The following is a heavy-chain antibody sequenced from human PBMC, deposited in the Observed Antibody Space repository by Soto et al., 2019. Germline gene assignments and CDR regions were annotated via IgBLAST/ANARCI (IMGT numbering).Heavy chain of an antibody. CDR2: INAGTGHT. CDR3: ARTSGGYERVGPFDL. D-gene: IGHD5-18*01. CDR1: GYTLHDYA. Sequence: QVQLVQSGAEVKKPGASVKLSCKASGYTLHDYALHWVRQAPGQRLEWMAWINAGTGHTKSSQKLQGRVTITRDPSANTAYMELSSLTFEDTALYYCARTSGGYERVGPFDLWGQGTKVTVSS. V-gene: IGHV1-3*01. J-gene: IGHJ3*01.